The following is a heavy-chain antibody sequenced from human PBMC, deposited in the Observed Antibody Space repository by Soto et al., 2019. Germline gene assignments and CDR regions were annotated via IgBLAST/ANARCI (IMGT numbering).Heavy chain of an antibody. V-gene: IGHV3-30-3*01. Sequence: QVQLVESGGGVVQPGRSLRLSCAASGFTFSSYAMHWVRQAPGKGLEWVAVISYDGSNKYYADSVKGRFTISRDNSKNTLYLQMNSLRAEDTAVYYCAREKAMTYYFDYWGQGNLVTVSS. CDR2: ISYDGSNK. D-gene: IGHD5-18*01. CDR1: GFTFSSYA. CDR3: AREKAMTYYFDY. J-gene: IGHJ4*02.